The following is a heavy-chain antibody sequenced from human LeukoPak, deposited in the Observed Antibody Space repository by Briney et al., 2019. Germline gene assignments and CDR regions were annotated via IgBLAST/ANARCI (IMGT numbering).Heavy chain of an antibody. V-gene: IGHV4-34*01. CDR1: GGSFSGYY. D-gene: IGHD3-3*01. CDR3: ARHIDFWSGYLVRFDP. J-gene: IGHJ5*02. Sequence: PSETLSLTCAVYGGSFSGYYWSWIRQPPGKGLEWIGEINHSGSTYYNPSLKSRVTISVDTSKNQFSLKLSSVTAADTAVYYCARHIDFWSGYLVRFDPWGQGTLVTVSS. CDR2: INHSGST.